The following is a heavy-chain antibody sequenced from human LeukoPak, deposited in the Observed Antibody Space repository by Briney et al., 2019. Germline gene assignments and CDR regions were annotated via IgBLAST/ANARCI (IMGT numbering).Heavy chain of an antibody. J-gene: IGHJ4*02. CDR2: ISYDGRNK. V-gene: IGHV3-30*18. CDR3: AKDRYSYAYEYFDC. CDR1: GFTFSSYG. Sequence: PGRSLRLSCAASGFTFSSYGMHWVRQAPGKGLEWVAVISYDGRNKYYADSVKGRFTISRGNSKNTLYLQMNSLRAEDTAVYYCAKDRYSYAYEYFDCWGQGTLVTVSS. D-gene: IGHD5-18*01.